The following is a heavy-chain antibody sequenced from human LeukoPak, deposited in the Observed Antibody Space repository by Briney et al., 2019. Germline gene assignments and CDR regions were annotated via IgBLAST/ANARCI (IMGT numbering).Heavy chain of an antibody. Sequence: GGSLRLSCAASGFTFGSYDMHWVRQATGKGLEWVSAIGIAGDTYYPGSVKGRFTISRENAKNSLYLQMNSLRAGDTAVYYCARVLGVYYDFWSGYDDFDYWGQGTLVTVSS. CDR3: ARVLGVYYDFWSGYDDFDY. D-gene: IGHD3-3*01. V-gene: IGHV3-13*01. CDR1: GFTFGSYD. CDR2: IGIAGDT. J-gene: IGHJ4*02.